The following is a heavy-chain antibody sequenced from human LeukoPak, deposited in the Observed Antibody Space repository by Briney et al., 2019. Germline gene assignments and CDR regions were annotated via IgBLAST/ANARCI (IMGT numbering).Heavy chain of an antibody. CDR2: ISYDGRKK. CDR1: GFTFSTYT. J-gene: IGHJ3*02. CDR3: ARDNSGYDYAFDI. V-gene: IGHV3-30*04. Sequence: GMSLRLSCAVSGFTFSTYTMHWVRQAPGKGLEWVALISYDGRKKYYADFVKGRFTISRDNSKNTQYLQMNSLRAEDTAVYYCARDNSGYDYAFDIWGQGTMATVSS. D-gene: IGHD5-12*01.